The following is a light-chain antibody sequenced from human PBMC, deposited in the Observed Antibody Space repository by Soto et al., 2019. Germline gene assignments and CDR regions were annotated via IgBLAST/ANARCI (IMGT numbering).Light chain of an antibody. CDR2: DVN. CDR1: RSDIGAYNY. V-gene: IGLV2-11*01. CDR3: CSYAGIYVFNWV. J-gene: IGLJ7*01. Sequence: QSALTQPRSVSGSPGQSVTISCTGTRSDIGAYNYVSWYQQHPGEAPKLIIYDVNKRPSGVPDRFSASKSGNTASLTISGLQAEYEADYCCCSYAGIYVFNWVFGGGTQLTVL.